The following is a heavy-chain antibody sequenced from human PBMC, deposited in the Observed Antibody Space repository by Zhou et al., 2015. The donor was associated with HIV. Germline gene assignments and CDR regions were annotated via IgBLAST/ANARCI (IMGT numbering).Heavy chain of an antibody. D-gene: IGHD1-26*01. J-gene: IGHJ3*02. CDR2: IIPIFGTA. CDR3: ARDRGRWRFGSYDAFDI. CDR1: GGTFSSYA. Sequence: QVQLVQSGAEVKKPGSSVKVSCKASGGTFSSYAISWVRQAPGQGLEWMGGIIPIFGTANYAQKFQGRVTITADESTSTAYMELSSLRSEDTAVYYCARDRGRWRFGSYDAFDIWGQGTMVTVSS. V-gene: IGHV1-69*01.